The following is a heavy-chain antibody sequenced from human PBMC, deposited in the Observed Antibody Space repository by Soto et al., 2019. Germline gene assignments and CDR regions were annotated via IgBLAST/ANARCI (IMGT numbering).Heavy chain of an antibody. Sequence: PGESLRLSCAASGFTFSSYAMHWVRQAPGKGLEWVAVIWCDGSNKYYAESVKGRFTISRDNSKNTLYLQMYNLRAEDTAVYYCARGSHVGSGWQLTADYWGQGTLVTVSS. CDR1: GFTFSSYA. D-gene: IGHD6-19*01. J-gene: IGHJ4*02. CDR2: IWCDGSNK. V-gene: IGHV3-33*08. CDR3: ARGSHVGSGWQLTADY.